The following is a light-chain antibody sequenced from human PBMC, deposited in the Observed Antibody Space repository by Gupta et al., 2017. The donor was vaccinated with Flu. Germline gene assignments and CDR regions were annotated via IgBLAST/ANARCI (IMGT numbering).Light chain of an antibody. Sequence: ITFSGICSDVGNNYVFGHQHRPGTAPKLLIYENDNRPSGIPDRFSGSKSGTSATLATAGLQTGEEAGYYCGTGDTSRSTMVFGGGTKRTVL. V-gene: IGLV1-51*02. CDR2: END. CDR1: CSDVGNNY. J-gene: IGLJ3*02. CDR3: GTGDTSRSTMV.